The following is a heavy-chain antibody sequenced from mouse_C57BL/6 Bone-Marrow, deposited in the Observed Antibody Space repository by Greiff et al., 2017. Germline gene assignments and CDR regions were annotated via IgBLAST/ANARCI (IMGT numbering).Heavy chain of an antibody. CDR1: GYTFTSYG. V-gene: IGHV1-81*01. Sequence: VQLQQSGAELARPGASVKLSCKASGYTFTSYGISWVKQRTGPGLEWIGEIYPRSGNTYYNEKFKGKATLTADKSSSTAYMELRSLTSEDTAVYFCARVVSVWSAWFAYWGQGTLVTVSA. J-gene: IGHJ3*01. CDR2: IYPRSGNT. D-gene: IGHD1-3*01. CDR3: ARVVSVWSAWFAY.